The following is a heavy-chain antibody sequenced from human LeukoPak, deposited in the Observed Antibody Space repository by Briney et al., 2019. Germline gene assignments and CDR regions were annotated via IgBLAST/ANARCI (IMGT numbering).Heavy chain of an antibody. Sequence: GGSLRPSCAASGFTFSSYAMSWVRQAPGKGLEWVSAISGSGGSTYYADSVKGRFTISRDNSKNTLYLQMNSLRAEDTAVYYCARVVPASYVFDIWGQGTMVTVSS. V-gene: IGHV3-23*01. CDR3: ARVVPASYVFDI. D-gene: IGHD2-2*01. CDR1: GFTFSSYA. CDR2: ISGSGGST. J-gene: IGHJ3*02.